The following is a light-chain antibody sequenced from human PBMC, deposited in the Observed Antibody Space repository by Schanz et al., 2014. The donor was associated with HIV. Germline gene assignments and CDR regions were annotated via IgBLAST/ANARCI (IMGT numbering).Light chain of an antibody. CDR3: QSYDSSLRASV. J-gene: IGLJ2*01. V-gene: IGLV1-44*01. CDR1: RGSVGTNT. Sequence: QSVPAQPPSASGTPGQRVTISCSGSRGSVGTNTVNWFQQRPGTAPKLLIYSDDQRPSGVPDRISASKSGTSASLAITGLQAEDEADYYCQSYDSSLRASVFGGGTKLTVL. CDR2: SDD.